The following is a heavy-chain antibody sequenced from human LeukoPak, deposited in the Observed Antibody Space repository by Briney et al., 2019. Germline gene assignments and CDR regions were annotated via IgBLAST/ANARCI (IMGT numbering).Heavy chain of an antibody. D-gene: IGHD3-10*01. V-gene: IGHV3-21*01. CDR2: ISSSSSYI. Sequence: GGSLTLSCAASGFTFSSYSMNWVRQAPGKGLEWVSSISSSSSYIYYADSVKGRFTISRDNAKNSLYLQMNSLRAEDTAVYYCARDSPDYYGSGSFDYWGQGTLVTVSS. J-gene: IGHJ4*02. CDR3: ARDSPDYYGSGSFDY. CDR1: GFTFSSYS.